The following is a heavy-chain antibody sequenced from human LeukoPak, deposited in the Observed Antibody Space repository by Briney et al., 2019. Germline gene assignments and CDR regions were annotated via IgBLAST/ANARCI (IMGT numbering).Heavy chain of an antibody. D-gene: IGHD3-22*01. CDR3: ARDRVVITGDYFDY. V-gene: IGHV3-11*01. Sequence: GGSLRLSCAASGFTFSDYYVSWIRQAPGKGLEWVSYISSSGSTIYYADSVKGRFTISRDNAENSLYLQMNSLRAEDTAVYYCARDRVVITGDYFDYWGQGTLVTVSS. CDR1: GFTFSDYY. CDR2: ISSSGSTI. J-gene: IGHJ4*02.